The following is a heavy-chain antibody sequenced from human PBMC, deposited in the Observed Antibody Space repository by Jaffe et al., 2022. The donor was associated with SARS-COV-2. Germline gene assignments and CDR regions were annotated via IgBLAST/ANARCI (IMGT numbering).Heavy chain of an antibody. V-gene: IGHV3-43*02. D-gene: IGHD6-19*01. Sequence: EVQLVESGGGVVQPGGSLRLSCAVSGFTFNNYAIHWVRQAPGKGLEWVSLISGDGGGTYYADSVKGRFTISRDNSRNSLYLRMNSLRTEDTALYYCAKDLVGRNSGWYRGWGLDYWGQGTLVTVSS. J-gene: IGHJ4*02. CDR2: ISGDGGGT. CDR1: GFTFNNYA. CDR3: AKDLVGRNSGWYRGWGLDY.